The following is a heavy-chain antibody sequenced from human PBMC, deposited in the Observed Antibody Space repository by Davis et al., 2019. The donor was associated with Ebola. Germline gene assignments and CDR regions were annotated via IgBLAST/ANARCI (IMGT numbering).Heavy chain of an antibody. CDR1: GFTFNTNA. J-gene: IGHJ5*02. D-gene: IGHD5-12*01. Sequence: GESLKISCAASGFTFNTNAMIWVRQAPGKGLEWVSGISGSGGSTYYADSVKGRFTISRDNSRNTLFLQMDSLRADDTAVYYCATDGREYSAINWFNPWGQGTLVTVSS. V-gene: IGHV3-23*01. CDR3: ATDGREYSAINWFNP. CDR2: ISGSGGST.